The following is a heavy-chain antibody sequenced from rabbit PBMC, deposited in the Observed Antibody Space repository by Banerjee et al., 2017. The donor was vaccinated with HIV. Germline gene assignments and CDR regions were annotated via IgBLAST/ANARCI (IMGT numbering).Heavy chain of an antibody. V-gene: IGHV1S40*01. CDR3: ARGVAGGDFSAFDP. D-gene: IGHD2-1*01. Sequence: QSLEESGGDLVKPGASLTLTCTASGFSFSSGYDMCWVRQAPGKGLEWIACIYTNNGRTYYASWAKGRFTISKTSSTTVTLQMTSLTAADTATYFCARGVAGGDFSAFDPWGQGTLVTVS. CDR2: IYTNNGRT. J-gene: IGHJ2*01. CDR1: GFSFSSGYD.